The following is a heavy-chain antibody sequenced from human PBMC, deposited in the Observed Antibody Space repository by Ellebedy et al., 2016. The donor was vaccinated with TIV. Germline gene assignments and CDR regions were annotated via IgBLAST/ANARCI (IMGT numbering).Heavy chain of an antibody. CDR3: ARVHYGDPNSGWFDP. Sequence: AASVKVSCKASGYTLMSYGIFWVRQAPGQGLEWMGWVSPYAGNTNYAQNLQGRVTMTIDTSTSTGYMDLRSLRSDDTAVDYCARVHYGDPNSGWFDPWGQGTLVTVSS. J-gene: IGHJ5*02. V-gene: IGHV1-18*01. CDR2: VSPYAGNT. D-gene: IGHD4-17*01. CDR1: GYTLMSYG.